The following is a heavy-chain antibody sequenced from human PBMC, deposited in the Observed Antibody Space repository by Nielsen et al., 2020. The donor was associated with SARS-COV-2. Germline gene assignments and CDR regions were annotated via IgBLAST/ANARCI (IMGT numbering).Heavy chain of an antibody. D-gene: IGHD6-19*01. V-gene: IGHV1-2*02. CDR2: INPNSGGT. CDR3: ARDVGGDRYSSGY. CDR1: GYTFIDYN. Sequence: ASVKVSCKASGYTFIDYNIHWVRQAPGQGLEWMGGINPNSGGTNYAQKFQGRVTMTRDTSISTAYMELSRLRSDDTAVYYCARDVGGDRYSSGYWGQGTLVTVSS. J-gene: IGHJ4*02.